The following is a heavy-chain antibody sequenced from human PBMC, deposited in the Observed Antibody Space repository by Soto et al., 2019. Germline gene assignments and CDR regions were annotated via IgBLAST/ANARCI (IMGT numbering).Heavy chain of an antibody. CDR3: ARTTDTNPAPDY. V-gene: IGHV1-46*01. Sequence: ASVKVSCKASGYTFTGYYMHWVRQATGQGLEWMGIINPSGGSTSYAQKFQGRVTMTRDTSTSTVYMELSSLRSEDTAVYYCARTTDTNPAPDYWGQGTLVTVSS. CDR2: INPSGGST. CDR1: GYTFTGYY. J-gene: IGHJ4*02. D-gene: IGHD1-26*01.